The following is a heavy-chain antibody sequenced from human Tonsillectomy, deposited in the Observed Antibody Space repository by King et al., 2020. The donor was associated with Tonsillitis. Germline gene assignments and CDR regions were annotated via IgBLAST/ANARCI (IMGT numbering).Heavy chain of an antibody. V-gene: IGHV1-69*01. D-gene: IGHD3-22*01. CDR1: GGTFSSYA. Sequence: QLVQSGAEVKKPGSSVKVSCKASGGTFSSYAISWVRQAPGQGLEWMGGIIPIFGTANYAQKFQGRVTITADESTSTAYMELSSLRSEDTAVYYCARDPNFYDSSGYYMGLYAFDIWGQGTMVTVSS. CDR3: ARDPNFYDSSGYYMGLYAFDI. J-gene: IGHJ3*02. CDR2: IIPIFGTA.